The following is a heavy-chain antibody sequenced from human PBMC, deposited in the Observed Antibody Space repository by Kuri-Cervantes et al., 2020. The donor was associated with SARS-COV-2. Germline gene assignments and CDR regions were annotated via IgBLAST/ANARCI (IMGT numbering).Heavy chain of an antibody. CDR1: GGSFSGYY. V-gene: IGHV4-34*01. J-gene: IGHJ4*02. D-gene: IGHD6-19*01. CDR2: INHSGST. CDR3: ARQGYSSGWYSFDY. Sequence: SQTLSLTCAVYGGSFSGYYWSWIRQPPGKGLEWIGEINHSGSTNYNPSLKSRVTISVDTSKNQFSLKLSSVTAADTAVYYCARQGYSSGWYSFDYWGQGTLVTVSS.